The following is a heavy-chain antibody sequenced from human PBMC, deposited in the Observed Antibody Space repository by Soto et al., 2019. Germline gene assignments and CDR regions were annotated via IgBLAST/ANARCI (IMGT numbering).Heavy chain of an antibody. V-gene: IGHV4-4*02. CDR3: ARNSFSTTSYNFLDP. Sequence: SETLSLTCAVSGASIGDTYWWSWVRQAPGKGLEWIGEIYEIGRTNYNSSLESRVTISVDKSKNQFSLQLISLTAADTAVYYCARNSFSTTSYNFLDPWGQGVLVTVSS. J-gene: IGHJ5*02. CDR2: IYEIGRT. CDR1: GASIGDTYW. D-gene: IGHD1-20*01.